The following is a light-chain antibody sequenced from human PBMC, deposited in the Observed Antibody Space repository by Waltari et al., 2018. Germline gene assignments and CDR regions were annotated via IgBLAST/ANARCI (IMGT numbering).Light chain of an antibody. CDR1: ALPKQY. CDR2: KDT. V-gene: IGLV3-25*03. CDR3: QSGDSSSSYHVL. J-gene: IGLJ3*02. Sequence: SYELTQPPSVSVSPRQTARITCSGDALPKQYAYWYQQKPGQAPVLVLYKDTERPSGIPERFSGSTSGTTVTLPSSGVQAEDEADYYCQSGDSSSSYHVLFGGGTKLTVL.